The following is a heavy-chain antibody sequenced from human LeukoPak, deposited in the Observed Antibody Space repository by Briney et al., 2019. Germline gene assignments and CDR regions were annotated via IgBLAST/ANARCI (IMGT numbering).Heavy chain of an antibody. J-gene: IGHJ6*03. V-gene: IGHV3-21*01. CDR2: ITSRSSHI. CDR3: ARVAQGATTENYFYYYMDV. D-gene: IGHD4-11*01. CDR1: GFPFSNFA. Sequence: GGSLSLSCAASGFPFSNFAMSWVRQAPGKGLESVSSITSRSSHIYIADSVKGRFTISRDNAKNSLFLQMSSLRVEDTAVYYCARVAQGATTENYFYYYMDVWGKGTTVTVSS.